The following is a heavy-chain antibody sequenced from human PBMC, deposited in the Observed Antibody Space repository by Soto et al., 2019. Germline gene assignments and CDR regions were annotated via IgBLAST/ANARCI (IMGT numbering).Heavy chain of an antibody. V-gene: IGHV1-3*01. J-gene: IGHJ6*02. D-gene: IGHD1-1*01. CDR1: VYTLSTYA. CDR3: ARAKGMEENYYYYGMDV. Sequence: SVKVACRSPVYTLSTYALHWVRQAPGQGLEWMGWINGGNGHTRYSQKFKDRVTISRDTPASTAYMELSGLRSEDTAVYYCARAKGMEENYYYYGMDVWGQGTTVTVSS. CDR2: INGGNGHT.